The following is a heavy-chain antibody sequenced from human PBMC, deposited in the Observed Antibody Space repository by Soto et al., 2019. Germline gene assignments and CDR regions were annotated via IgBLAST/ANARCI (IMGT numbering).Heavy chain of an antibody. D-gene: IGHD2-15*01. Sequence: PSETLSLTCTVSGGSISSYYWSWIRQPPGKGLEWIGEIYYSGSTNYNPSLKSRVTISVDKSKNQFSLKLSSVTAADTAVYYCARVFDIVVVVAATRTYNWFDPWGQGTLVTVS. CDR2: IYYSGST. CDR1: GGSISSYY. CDR3: ARVFDIVVVVAATRTYNWFDP. J-gene: IGHJ5*02. V-gene: IGHV4-59*12.